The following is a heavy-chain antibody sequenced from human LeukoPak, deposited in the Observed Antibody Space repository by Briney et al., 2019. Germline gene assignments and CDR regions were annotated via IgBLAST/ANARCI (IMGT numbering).Heavy chain of an antibody. CDR2: FDPEVGKT. Sequence: ASVKVSCKVSGYSLAALSMHWVRQAPGKGLEWMGGFDPEVGKTMYAEKLDGRLTVTDDTSADTAYMQLSSLRLEDTAVYYCATDMVGYCGDVTCYSEAYWGQGTLVTVSS. D-gene: IGHD2-21*01. CDR3: ATDMVGYCGDVTCYSEAY. V-gene: IGHV1-24*01. CDR1: GYSLAALS. J-gene: IGHJ4*02.